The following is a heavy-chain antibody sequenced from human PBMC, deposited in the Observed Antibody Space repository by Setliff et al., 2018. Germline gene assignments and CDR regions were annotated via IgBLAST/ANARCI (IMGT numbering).Heavy chain of an antibody. CDR3: ARGRDRIAARRGDWFDP. D-gene: IGHD6-6*01. V-gene: IGHV4-34*01. CDR1: GGSFSGYS. Sequence: SETLSLTCAVYGGSFSGYSWSWIRQPPGKGLEWIGEINHSGSTNYNPSLKNRVTISVDTSKNQFSLKLSSVTAADTAVFYCARGRDRIAARRGDWFDPWGQGTLVTVSS. CDR2: INHSGST. J-gene: IGHJ5*02.